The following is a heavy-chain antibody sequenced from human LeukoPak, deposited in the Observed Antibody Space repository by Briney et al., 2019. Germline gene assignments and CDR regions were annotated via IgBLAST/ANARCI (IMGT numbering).Heavy chain of an antibody. CDR3: ARDRYAYQLLQGAHDAFDI. J-gene: IGHJ3*02. Sequence: SVMVSCKASGGTFSSYAISWVRQAPGQGLEWMGGIIPIFGTANYAQKFQGRVTITADESTSTAYMELSSLRSEDTAVYYCARDRYAYQLLQGAHDAFDIWGQGTMVTVSS. CDR2: IIPIFGTA. D-gene: IGHD2-2*01. V-gene: IGHV1-69*13. CDR1: GGTFSSYA.